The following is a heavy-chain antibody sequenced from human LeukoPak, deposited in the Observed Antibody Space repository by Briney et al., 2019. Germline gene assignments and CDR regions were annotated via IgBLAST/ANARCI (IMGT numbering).Heavy chain of an antibody. CDR2: INTNNGGT. CDR3: ARVPSSSDWYAATR. D-gene: IGHD6-19*01. V-gene: IGHV1-2*02. Sequence: ASVKVSCKASGYTLTQYYIHWVRQAPGQGLEWMGWINTNNGGTDGAQKFQGRVTMTRDTSINTAYMELNTVTSDDTAVYFCARVPSSSDWYAATRWGQGTMVTVSS. CDR1: GYTLTQYY. J-gene: IGHJ3*01.